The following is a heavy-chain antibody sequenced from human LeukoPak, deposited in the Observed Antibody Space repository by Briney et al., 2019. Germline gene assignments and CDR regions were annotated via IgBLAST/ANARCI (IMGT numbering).Heavy chain of an antibody. CDR3: ARHSDPLGSSVDY. D-gene: IGHD2-2*01. J-gene: IGHJ4*02. CDR1: GGSISSSSYY. V-gene: IGHV4-61*05. Sequence: SETLSLTCTVSGGSISSSSYYWSWIRQPPGKGLEWIGYIYYSGSTNYNPSLKSRVTISVDTSKNQFSLKLSSVTAADTAVYYCARHSDPLGSSVDYWGQGTLVTVSS. CDR2: IYYSGST.